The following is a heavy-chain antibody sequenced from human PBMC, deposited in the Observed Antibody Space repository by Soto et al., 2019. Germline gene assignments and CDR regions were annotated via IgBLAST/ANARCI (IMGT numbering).Heavy chain of an antibody. V-gene: IGHV1-18*01. CDR2: ISAYNGNT. D-gene: IGHD3-22*01. CDR3: ARHPYYYDSSGYFGI. Sequence: ASVKVSCKASGYTFTSYGISWVRQAPGQGLEWMGWISAYNGNTNYAQKLQGRVTMTTDTSTSTAYMELRSLRSDDTAVYYCARHPYYYDSSGYFGIWGQGTMVTVSS. J-gene: IGHJ3*02. CDR1: GYTFTSYG.